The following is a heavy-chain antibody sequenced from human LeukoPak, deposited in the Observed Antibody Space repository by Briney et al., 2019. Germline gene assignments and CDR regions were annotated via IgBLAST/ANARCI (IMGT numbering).Heavy chain of an antibody. V-gene: IGHV3-7*01. CDR2: INQDGSEK. J-gene: IGHJ4*02. CDR1: GFTFSSYG. CDR3: ARVWSRRSSWYRAFEY. D-gene: IGHD6-13*01. Sequence: GGSLRLSCAASGFTFSSYGMHWVRQAPGKGLEWVANINQDGSEKYYVDSVKGRFTISRDDAENSLYLQMNSLTAEDTAVYYCARVWSRRSSWYRAFEYWGQGTLVTVSS.